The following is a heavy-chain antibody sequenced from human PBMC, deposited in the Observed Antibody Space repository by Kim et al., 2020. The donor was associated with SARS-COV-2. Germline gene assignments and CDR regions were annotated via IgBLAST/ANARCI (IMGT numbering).Heavy chain of an antibody. J-gene: IGHJ4*02. V-gene: IGHV3-30*02. D-gene: IGHD3-3*01. Sequence: PASVKGRFTISRDNSNNPLYLQMNSLRAEDTAVYYCAKASWRGPFDYWGQGTLVTVSS. CDR3: AKASWRGPFDY.